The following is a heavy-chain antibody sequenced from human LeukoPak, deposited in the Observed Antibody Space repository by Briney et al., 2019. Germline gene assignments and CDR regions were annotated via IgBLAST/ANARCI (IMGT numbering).Heavy chain of an antibody. Sequence: ASVKVSCKASGYTFTSYFMNWVRQAPGQGLEWMGIINPTGGSTSYAQKFQGRLTMTRDTSTGTVYTDLSSLSSEDTAVYFCARVSPPGFSYGYFDSWGQGTLVTVSS. CDR3: ARVSPPGFSYGYFDS. CDR1: GYTFTSYF. V-gene: IGHV1-46*01. D-gene: IGHD5-18*01. J-gene: IGHJ4*02. CDR2: INPTGGST.